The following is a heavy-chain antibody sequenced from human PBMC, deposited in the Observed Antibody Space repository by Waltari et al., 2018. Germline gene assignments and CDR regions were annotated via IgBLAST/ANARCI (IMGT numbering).Heavy chain of an antibody. Sequence: EVQLVESGGGLVQPGGSLRLSCAASGFTYSMYWMHWVRQAPGKGLVWVSRRNSDGSSTGYADSVEGRFTISKDNAKNTVYLQMNSLRAEDTAIYYCARGARRTTVTTGWWYFDLWGRGTLVTVSS. CDR3: ARGARRTTVTTGWWYFDL. D-gene: IGHD4-17*01. CDR2: RNSDGSST. J-gene: IGHJ2*01. V-gene: IGHV3-74*01. CDR1: GFTYSMYW.